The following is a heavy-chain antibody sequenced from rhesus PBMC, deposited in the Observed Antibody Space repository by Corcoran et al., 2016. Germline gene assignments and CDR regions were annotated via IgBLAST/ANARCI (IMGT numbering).Heavy chain of an antibody. CDR2: IYGSGGSN. V-gene: IGHV4S2*01. Sequence: QVQLQESGPGLVKPSETLPLTCAVSGASISLNYWSWIRQAPGNGLEWIGSIYGSGGSNDYNPSRKSRGTISIDTSKNQFSLKRSSVTAADTAVYYCARDGSPVNRLRFDVWGAGVLVTVSS. CDR3: ARDGSPVNRLRFDV. D-gene: IGHD1-44*02. CDR1: GASISLNY. J-gene: IGHJ5-1*01.